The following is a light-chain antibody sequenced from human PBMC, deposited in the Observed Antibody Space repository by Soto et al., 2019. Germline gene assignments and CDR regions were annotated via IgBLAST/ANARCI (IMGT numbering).Light chain of an antibody. V-gene: IGKV3-20*01. CDR1: QSVSSSY. CDR3: QQYGSSPYT. CDR2: GAS. Sequence: EIVLTQSPGTLSLSPGERATLSCRASQSVSSSYLAWYQQKPGQAPRLLIYGASSRATGIPDRFSGSGSGTDFTLTSSSLEPEDFAVYYCQQYGSSPYTFGQGNKLEIK. J-gene: IGKJ2*01.